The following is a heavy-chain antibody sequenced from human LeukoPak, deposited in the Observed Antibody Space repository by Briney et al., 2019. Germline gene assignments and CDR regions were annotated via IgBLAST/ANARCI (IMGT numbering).Heavy chain of an antibody. CDR2: IYSGGST. CDR3: ARGKGGSSPFDH. J-gene: IGHJ4*02. V-gene: IGHV3-66*01. CDR1: GSIDSRRYY. Sequence: GSIDSRRYYWDWIRQAPGKGLEWVSLIYSGGSTYYADSVKGRFTISRDSSKNTLYLQMNSLRAEDTAVYYCARGKGGSSPFDHWGQGTLVTVSS. D-gene: IGHD1-26*01.